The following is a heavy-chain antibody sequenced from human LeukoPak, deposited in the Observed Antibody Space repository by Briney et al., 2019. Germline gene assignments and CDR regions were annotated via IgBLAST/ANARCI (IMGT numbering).Heavy chain of an antibody. J-gene: IGHJ4*02. CDR2: ISSSGSTI. CDR3: AKRGGYCSSTSCYPG. Sequence: GGSLRLSCAASGFTFSDYYMSWIRQAPGKGLEWVSYISSSGSTIYYADSVKGRFTISRDNAKNTLYLQMNSLRAEDTAVYYCAKRGGYCSSTSCYPGWGQGTLVTVSS. V-gene: IGHV3-11*01. CDR1: GFTFSDYY. D-gene: IGHD2-2*01.